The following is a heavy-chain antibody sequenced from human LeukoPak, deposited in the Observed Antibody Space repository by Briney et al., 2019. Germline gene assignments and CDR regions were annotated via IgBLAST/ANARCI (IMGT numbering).Heavy chain of an antibody. Sequence: PGGSLRLSCAASGFTFSSYAMSWVRQAPGKGLEWVAVISYDGSNKYYADSVKGRFTISRDNSKNTLYLQMNSLRAEDTAVYYCAKEGEFSVTLDYWGQGTLVTVSS. CDR1: GFTFSSYA. D-gene: IGHD3-10*01. CDR3: AKEGEFSVTLDY. V-gene: IGHV3-30*18. J-gene: IGHJ4*02. CDR2: ISYDGSNK.